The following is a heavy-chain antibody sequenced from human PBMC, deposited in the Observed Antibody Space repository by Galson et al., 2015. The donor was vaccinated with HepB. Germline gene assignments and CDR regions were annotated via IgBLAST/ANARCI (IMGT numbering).Heavy chain of an antibody. CDR2: ISWNSGSI. J-gene: IGHJ4*02. V-gene: IGHV3-9*01. D-gene: IGHD1-26*01. CDR1: GFTFDDYA. CDR3: AKDMGATPWAPGDY. Sequence: SLRLSCAASGFTFDDYAMHWVRQAPGKGLEWVSGISWNSGSIGYADSVKGRFTISRGNAKNSLYLQMNSLRAEDTALYYCAKDMGATPWAPGDYWGQGTLVTVSS.